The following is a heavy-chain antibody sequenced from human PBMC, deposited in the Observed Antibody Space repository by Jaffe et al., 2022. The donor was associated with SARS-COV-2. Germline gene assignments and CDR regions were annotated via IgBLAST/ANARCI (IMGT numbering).Heavy chain of an antibody. Sequence: QVQLVESGGGVVQPGRSLRLSCAASGFTFSSYGMHWVRQAPGKGLEWVAVIWYDGSNKYYADSVKGRFTISRDNSKNTLYLQMNSLRAEDTAVYYCASTAMGPGGMDVWGQGTTVTVSS. V-gene: IGHV3-33*01. D-gene: IGHD5-18*01. CDR2: IWYDGSNK. CDR3: ASTAMGPGGMDV. CDR1: GFTFSSYG. J-gene: IGHJ6*02.